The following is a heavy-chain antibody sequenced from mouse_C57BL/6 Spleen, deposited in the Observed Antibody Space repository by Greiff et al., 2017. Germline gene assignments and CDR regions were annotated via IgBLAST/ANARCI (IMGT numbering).Heavy chain of an antibody. CDR2: ISSGGSYT. CDR1: GFTFSSYG. CDR3: ARHETGNAMDY. V-gene: IGHV5-6*01. Sequence: EVQRVESGGDLVKPGGSLKLSCAASGFTFSSYGMSWVRQTPDKRLEWVATISSGGSYTYCPDSVKGRFTISRDNAKNTLYLQMSSLKSEDTAMYYCARHETGNAMDYWGQGTSVTVSS. D-gene: IGHD4-1*01. J-gene: IGHJ4*01.